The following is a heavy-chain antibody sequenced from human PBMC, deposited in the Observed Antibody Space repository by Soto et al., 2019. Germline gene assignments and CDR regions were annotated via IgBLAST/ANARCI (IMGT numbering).Heavy chain of an antibody. D-gene: IGHD4-17*01. Sequence: QVQLAESGGGVVQPGRSLRLSCAASGFTFSDYGIHWVRQAPGKGLEWVAVIAYDGSNEYYADSVKGRFTISRDNSKNTVYLQMSSLRAEDTAFYYCAKDKNGDFTVDYWGQGTLVTVSS. CDR2: IAYDGSNE. CDR3: AKDKNGDFTVDY. V-gene: IGHV3-30*18. J-gene: IGHJ4*02. CDR1: GFTFSDYG.